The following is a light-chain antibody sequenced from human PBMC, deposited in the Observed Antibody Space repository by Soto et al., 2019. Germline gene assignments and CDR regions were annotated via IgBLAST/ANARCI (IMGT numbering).Light chain of an antibody. Sequence: EIVLTQSPGTLSLSPGERATLSCRASQSVSTNFLAWYQQKPGQAPRLLIYGASSRATGIPDRFSGSGSGTDFTLTIRRLEPEDVAVYYCQQYDSSPLTFGGGTKVEIK. CDR3: QQYDSSPLT. CDR2: GAS. J-gene: IGKJ4*01. V-gene: IGKV3-20*01. CDR1: QSVSTNF.